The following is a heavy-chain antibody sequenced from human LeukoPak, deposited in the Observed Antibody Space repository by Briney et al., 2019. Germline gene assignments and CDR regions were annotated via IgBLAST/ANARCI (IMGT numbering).Heavy chain of an antibody. J-gene: IGHJ1*01. V-gene: IGHV3-9*01. CDR1: GFTFDDYA. CDR2: ISWNSGSI. D-gene: IGHD3-10*01. CDR3: AKDMGSGGSGSPPS. Sequence: GESLRLSCAASGFTFDDYAMHWVRQAPGKGLEWVSGISWNSGSIGYGDSVKGRFTISRDNAKNSLYLQMNSLRTEDTALYYCAKDMGSGGSGSPPSWGQGTLVTVSS.